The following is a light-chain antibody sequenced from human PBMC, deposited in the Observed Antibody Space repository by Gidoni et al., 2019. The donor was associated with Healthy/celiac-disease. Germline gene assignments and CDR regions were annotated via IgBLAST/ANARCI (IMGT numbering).Light chain of an antibody. J-gene: IGKJ5*01. CDR2: DAS. V-gene: IGKV3-11*01. CDR3: QQRSNWPPAIT. CDR1: QSVSSY. Sequence: ELVLNQSPATLSFSTGERATLYCRASQSVSSYLTWYPQKPGQAHRLLIFDASNRATGIPARLSGSGSGTDFTLTVSILEPEDFAVYYCQQRSNWPPAITFXQXTRLEIK.